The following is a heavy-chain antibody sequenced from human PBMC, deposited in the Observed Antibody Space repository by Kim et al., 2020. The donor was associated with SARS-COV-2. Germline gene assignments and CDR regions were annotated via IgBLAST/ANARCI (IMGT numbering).Heavy chain of an antibody. CDR2: ISWNSGSI. J-gene: IGHJ4*02. CDR3: AKGSTYYYDSSGYYYGGDFDY. D-gene: IGHD3-22*01. CDR1: GFTFGDYA. V-gene: IGHV3-9*01. Sequence: GGSLRLSCAASGFTFGDYAMHWVRQAPGKGLEWVSGISWNSGSIGYADSVKGRFTISRDNAKNSLYLQMNSLRAEDTALYYCAKGSTYYYDSSGYYYGGDFDYWGQGTLVTVSS.